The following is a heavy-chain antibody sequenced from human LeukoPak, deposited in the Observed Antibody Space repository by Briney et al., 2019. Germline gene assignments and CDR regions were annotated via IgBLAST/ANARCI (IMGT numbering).Heavy chain of an antibody. CDR2: IYYSGST. V-gene: IGHV4-39*07. CDR3: ARVPRGGLRWYPDAFDI. Sequence: PSETLSLTCTVSGGSISSSSYYWGWIRQPPGKGLEWIGSIYYSGSTYYNPSLKSRVTISVDTSKNQFSLKLSSVTAADTAVYYCARVPRGGLRWYPDAFDIWGQGTMVTVSS. D-gene: IGHD4-23*01. J-gene: IGHJ3*02. CDR1: GGSISSSSYY.